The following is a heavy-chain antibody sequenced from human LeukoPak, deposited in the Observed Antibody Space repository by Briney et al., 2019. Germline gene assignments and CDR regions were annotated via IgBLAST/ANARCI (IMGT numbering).Heavy chain of an antibody. J-gene: IGHJ2*01. V-gene: IGHV4-30-2*01. CDR3: ARDRRDRGSQTWYFDL. CDR1: GGSISSGGYS. D-gene: IGHD3-10*01. Sequence: SQTLSLTCAVSGGSISSGGYSWSWIRQPPGKGLEWIGYIYHSGSTYYNPSLKSRVTIPVDRSKNQFSLKLSSVTAADTAVYYCARDRRDRGSQTWYFDLWGRGTLVTVSS. CDR2: IYHSGST.